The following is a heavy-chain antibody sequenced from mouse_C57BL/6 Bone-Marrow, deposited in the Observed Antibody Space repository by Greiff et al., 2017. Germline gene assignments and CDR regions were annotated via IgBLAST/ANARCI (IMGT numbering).Heavy chain of an antibody. J-gene: IGHJ2*01. V-gene: IGHV1-63*01. CDR1: GYTFTNYW. D-gene: IGHD2-3*01. CDR3: ARSNGYYEDYYFDY. CDR2: IYPGGGYT. Sequence: QVQLQQSGAELVRPGTSVKMSCKASGYTFTNYWIGWAKQRPGHGLEWIGDIYPGGGYTNYNEKFKGKATLTADKSSSTAYMQFSSLTSEDSAIYYCARSNGYYEDYYFDYWGQGTTLTVSS.